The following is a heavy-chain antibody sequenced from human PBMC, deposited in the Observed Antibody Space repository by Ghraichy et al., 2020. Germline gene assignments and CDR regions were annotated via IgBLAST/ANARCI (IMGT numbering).Heavy chain of an antibody. CDR1: GGSINSNTHY. Sequence: SETLSLTCTVSGGSINSNTHYWGWVRQPPGKGLEWIGTIYYSGSTYCNPSLKSRVSISVDTSKNQLSLKLNSVTAADTAMYYCARGGLSYRIIENRRNWFDPWGQGTLVTVSS. J-gene: IGHJ5*02. CDR2: IYYSGST. CDR3: ARGGLSYRIIENRRNWFDP. V-gene: IGHV4-39*01. D-gene: IGHD2/OR15-2a*01.